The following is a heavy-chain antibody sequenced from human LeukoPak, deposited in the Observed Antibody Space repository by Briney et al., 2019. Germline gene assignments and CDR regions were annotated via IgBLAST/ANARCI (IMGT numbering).Heavy chain of an antibody. CDR1: GYTFTSYD. Sequence: GASVKVSCKAPGYTFTSYDINWVRQATGQGLEWMGWMNPNSGNTGYAQKFQGRVTLTRNTSISTAYMELSSLRSEDTAVYYCARGYCSSTSCRTYYYYYGMDVWGQGTTVTVSS. V-gene: IGHV1-8*01. CDR2: MNPNSGNT. D-gene: IGHD2-2*01. J-gene: IGHJ6*02. CDR3: ARGYCSSTSCRTYYYYYGMDV.